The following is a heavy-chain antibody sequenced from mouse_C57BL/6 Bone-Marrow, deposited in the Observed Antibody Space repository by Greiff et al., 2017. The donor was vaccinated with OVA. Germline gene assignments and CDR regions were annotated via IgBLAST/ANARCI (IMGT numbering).Heavy chain of an antibody. J-gene: IGHJ3*01. CDR3: ARHEGYGSSYVRAWFAY. Sequence: QVQLQQSGAELVKPGASVKLSCKASGYTFTEYTIHWVKQRSGQGLEWIGWFYPGSGSIKYNEKFKDKATLTADKSSSTVYMELSRLTSEDSAVYFCARHEGYGSSYVRAWFAYWGQGTLVTASA. D-gene: IGHD1-1*01. CDR1: GYTFTEYT. V-gene: IGHV1-62-2*01. CDR2: FYPGSGSI.